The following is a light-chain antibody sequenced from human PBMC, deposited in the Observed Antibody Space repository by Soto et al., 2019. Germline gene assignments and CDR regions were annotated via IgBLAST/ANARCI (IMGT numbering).Light chain of an antibody. CDR3: QQLNSYPLP. Sequence: DIQLTQSPSFLSASVGDRVTITCRASQGISSYLAWYQQKPGKAPKLLIYVASTLQSGVPLRFSGSGSGTEFTLTISSLQPEDCATYYCQQLNSYPLPFGGGTKVEIK. V-gene: IGKV1-9*01. CDR1: QGISSY. J-gene: IGKJ4*01. CDR2: VAS.